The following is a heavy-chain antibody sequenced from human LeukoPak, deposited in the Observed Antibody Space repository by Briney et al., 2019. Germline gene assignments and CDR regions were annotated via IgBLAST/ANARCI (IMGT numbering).Heavy chain of an antibody. CDR1: GGSFSGYH. J-gene: IGHJ4*02. CDR3: ARDPTTVVTLPFYFDF. Sequence: SDPLSLTCAVHGGSFSGYHWNWIRQSPGKGLEWIGEINDRGRTNYNPSLKSRVTLSVDTSKKQFSLKLSSVTAADTGVYYCARDPTTVVTLPFYFDFWGQGTLVTVSS. D-gene: IGHD4-23*01. V-gene: IGHV4-34*01. CDR2: INDRGRT.